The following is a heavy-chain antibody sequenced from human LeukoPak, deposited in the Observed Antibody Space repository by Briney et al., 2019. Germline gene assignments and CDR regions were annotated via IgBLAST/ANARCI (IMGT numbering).Heavy chain of an antibody. CDR1: GYPFTGYY. Sequence: ASVKVSFKASGYPFTGYYLHWVRQAPGQGLEWMGWINPNSGFTNYAQKFQGRVTMTRDTSISTAYMELSRPRSDDTAVYYCARLADCSSSSCRSFDYWGQGTLVTVSS. CDR3: ARLADCSSSSCRSFDY. V-gene: IGHV1-2*02. J-gene: IGHJ4*02. D-gene: IGHD2-2*01. CDR2: INPNSGFT.